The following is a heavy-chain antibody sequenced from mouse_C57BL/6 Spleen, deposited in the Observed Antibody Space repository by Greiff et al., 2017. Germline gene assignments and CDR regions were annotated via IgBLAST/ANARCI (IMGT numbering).Heavy chain of an antibody. V-gene: IGHV5-4*01. CDR3: ARDPEGGSSPWFAY. Sequence: EVKLVESGGGLVKPGGSLKHSCAASGFTFSSYAMSWVRQTPEKRLEWVATISDGGSYTYYPDNVKGRFTISRDNAKNNLYLQMSHLKSEDTAMYYCARDPEGGSSPWFAYWGQGTLVTVSA. CDR1: GFTFSSYA. D-gene: IGHD1-1*01. J-gene: IGHJ3*01. CDR2: ISDGGSYT.